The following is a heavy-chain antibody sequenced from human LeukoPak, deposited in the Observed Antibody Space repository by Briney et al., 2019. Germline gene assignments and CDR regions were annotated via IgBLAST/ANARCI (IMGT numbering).Heavy chain of an antibody. CDR2: SGSP. CDR1: GDSVSSAGYH. CDR3: TTYYVGEGGRGH. V-gene: IGHV4-61*08. Sequence: SETLFLTCSVSGDSVSSAGYHWSWIRQAPGKGLEWIGHSGSPSYNPSLKSRAMISIDTSKNQFSLKVSTVTAADTAVYYCTTYYVGEGGRGHWGPGTLVTVSS. D-gene: IGHD2-21*01. J-gene: IGHJ4*02.